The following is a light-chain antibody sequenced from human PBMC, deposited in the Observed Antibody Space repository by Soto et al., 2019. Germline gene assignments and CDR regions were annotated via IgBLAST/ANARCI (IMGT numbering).Light chain of an antibody. CDR2: GPS. CDR3: HQFGRSPQT. V-gene: IGKV3-20*01. CDR1: QSVNSNH. Sequence: EIVLTQSPGTLSLSPGERATLSCRASQSVNSNHLAWYQQKPGQAPRLLIYGPSSRATGIPERFSGSGSGTDFTLSISRLEPEDFAVYFCHQFGRSPQTFGHGIKVDIK. J-gene: IGKJ1*01.